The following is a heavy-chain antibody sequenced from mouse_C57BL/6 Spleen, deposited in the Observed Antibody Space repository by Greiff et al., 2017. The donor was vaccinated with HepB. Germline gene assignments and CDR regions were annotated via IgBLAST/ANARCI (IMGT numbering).Heavy chain of an antibody. CDR1: GYTFSSYW. CDR3: ARDYYGSSSFDY. CDR2: IYPGSGST. J-gene: IGHJ2*01. D-gene: IGHD1-1*01. Sequence: QVQLQQPGAELVKPGASVKMSCKASGYTFSSYWITWVKQRPGQGLEWIGDIYPGSGSTNYNAKFKSKATLTVDTSSSTAYMQLSSLTSEDSAVYYCARDYYGSSSFDYWGQGTTLTVSS. V-gene: IGHV1-55*01.